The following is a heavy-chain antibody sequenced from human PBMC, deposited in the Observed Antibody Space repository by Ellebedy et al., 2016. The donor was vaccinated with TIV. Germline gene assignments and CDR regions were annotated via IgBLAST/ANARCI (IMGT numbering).Heavy chain of an antibody. J-gene: IGHJ6*02. CDR3: ARGPSSPLYGMDV. CDR1: GGSVDTYF. V-gene: IGHV4-59*02. Sequence: MPGGSLRLSCSISGGSVDTYFWSWVRQSPEKGLEWIGHIYHTGTTNYNPSLESRVTISLDTSRRQFSLRLSSVTAADTAVYFCARGPSSPLYGMDVWGQGTTVTVSS. CDR2: IYHTGTT.